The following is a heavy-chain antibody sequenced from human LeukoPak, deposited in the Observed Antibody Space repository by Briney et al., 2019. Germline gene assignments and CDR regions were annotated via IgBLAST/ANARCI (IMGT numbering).Heavy chain of an antibody. CDR3: ARFGSADTAPLRAYYFGY. CDR2: IIPIFGTA. J-gene: IGHJ4*02. CDR1: GGTFSSYA. Sequence: SVKVSCKASGGTFSSYAISWVRQAPGQGLEWMGGIIPIFGTANYAQKFQGRVTITADESTSTAYMELSSLRSEDTAVYYCARFGSADTAPLRAYYFGYWGQGTLVTVSS. V-gene: IGHV1-69*13. D-gene: IGHD5-18*01.